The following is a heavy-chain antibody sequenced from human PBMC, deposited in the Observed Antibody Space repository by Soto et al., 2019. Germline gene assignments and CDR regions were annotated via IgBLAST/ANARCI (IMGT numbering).Heavy chain of an antibody. D-gene: IGHD1-26*01. V-gene: IGHV6-1*01. Sequence: PSQTLLLTCAISGDSVSRNSAAWNCTRQSPSRGLEWLGRAYYRSQWYNDSAVSVKSRITVIPDTSKNQFSLHLSSVTPEDTAVYYCAREGGWFDPWGQGTLVTVSS. CDR1: GDSVSRNSAA. CDR2: AYYRSQWYN. J-gene: IGHJ5*02. CDR3: AREGGWFDP.